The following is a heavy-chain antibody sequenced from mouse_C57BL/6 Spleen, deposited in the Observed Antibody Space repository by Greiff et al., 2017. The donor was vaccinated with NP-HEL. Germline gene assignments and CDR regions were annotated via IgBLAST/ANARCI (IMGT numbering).Heavy chain of an antibody. V-gene: IGHV1-80*01. Sequence: VQLQQSGAELVKPGASVKISCKASGYAFSSYWMNWVKQRPGKGLEWIGQLYPGAGDTNYNGKFKGKATLTADKSSSTAYMQLSSLTSADSAVYFCARNYGSYYYAMDYWGQGTSVTVSS. CDR1: GYAFSSYW. J-gene: IGHJ4*01. CDR2: LYPGAGDT. CDR3: ARNYGSYYYAMDY. D-gene: IGHD1-1*01.